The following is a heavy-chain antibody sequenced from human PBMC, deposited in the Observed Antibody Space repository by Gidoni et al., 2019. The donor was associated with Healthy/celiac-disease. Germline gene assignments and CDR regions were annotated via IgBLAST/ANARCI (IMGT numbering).Heavy chain of an antibody. CDR3: ARPALYYYDSSGYYGGNEHDY. J-gene: IGHJ4*02. CDR2: IYYSGST. V-gene: IGHV4-39*01. D-gene: IGHD3-22*01. CDR1: VLSINSGSYH. Sequence: QLQLQESGPALVKPSDTLSLTCTVSVLSINSGSYHWGRIRQPPGKGLEWIGSIYYSGSTYYNPSLKSRVPVSVDTSKNQFSLKLRFVTAADTAVYYCARPALYYYDSSGYYGGNEHDYWGQGTLVTVSS.